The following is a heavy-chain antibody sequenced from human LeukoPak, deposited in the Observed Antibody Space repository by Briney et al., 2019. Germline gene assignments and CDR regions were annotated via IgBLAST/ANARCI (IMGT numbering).Heavy chain of an antibody. CDR3: ARESVLGWFDP. CDR2: IIPIFGTA. Sequence: GASVKVSCKASGGTFSSYAISWVRQAPGQGLEWMEGIIPIFGTANYAQKFQGRVTITADKSTSTAYMELRSLRSDDTAVYYCARESVLGWFDPWGQGTLVTVSS. D-gene: IGHD2-8*01. CDR1: GGTFSSYA. J-gene: IGHJ5*02. V-gene: IGHV1-69*06.